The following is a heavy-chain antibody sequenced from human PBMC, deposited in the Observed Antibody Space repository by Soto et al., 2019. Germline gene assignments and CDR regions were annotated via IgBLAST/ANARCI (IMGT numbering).Heavy chain of an antibody. CDR1: GFTFSSYA. D-gene: IGHD2-2*01. J-gene: IGHJ5*02. CDR2: ISGSGGST. CDR3: AKLVVPAAMIGWFDP. Sequence: PGGSLRLSCAASGFTFSSYAMSWVRQVPGKGLEWVSAISGSGGSTYYADSVKGRFTISRDNSKNTLYLQMNSLRAEDTAVYYCAKLVVPAAMIGWFDPWGQGTLVTVSS. V-gene: IGHV3-23*01.